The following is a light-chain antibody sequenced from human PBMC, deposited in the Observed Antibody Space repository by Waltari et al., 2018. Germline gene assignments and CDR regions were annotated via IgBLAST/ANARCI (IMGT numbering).Light chain of an antibody. J-gene: IGLJ2*01. V-gene: IGLV1-44*01. Sequence: QSMLTQPPSASGAPGQRVTISCSAHSSTIGSNTVHWYQHLPGTAPKRLILSNDQRASGVPDRFSGSKSGSSASLAISGLQSEDEADYYCSAWDDSVNGVGFGGGAKLTVL. CDR1: SSTIGSNT. CDR2: SND. CDR3: SAWDDSVNGVG.